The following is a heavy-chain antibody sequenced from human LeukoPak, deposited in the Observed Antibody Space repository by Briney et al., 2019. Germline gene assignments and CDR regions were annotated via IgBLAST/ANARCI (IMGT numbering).Heavy chain of an antibody. CDR2: IYYSGST. V-gene: IGHV4-61*01. Sequence: PSETPSLTCTVSGGSVSSGSYYWSWIRQPPGKGLEWIGYIYYSGSTNYNPSLKSRVTISVDTSKNQFSLKLSSVTAADTAVYYCARAEDSSGYYLDYWGQGTLVTVSS. D-gene: IGHD3-22*01. CDR3: ARAEDSSGYYLDY. CDR1: GGSVSSGSYY. J-gene: IGHJ4*02.